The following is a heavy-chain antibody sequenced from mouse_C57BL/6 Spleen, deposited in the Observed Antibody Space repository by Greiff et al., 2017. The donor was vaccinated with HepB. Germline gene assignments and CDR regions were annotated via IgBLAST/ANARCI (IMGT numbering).Heavy chain of an antibody. J-gene: IGHJ4*01. Sequence: QVQLQQSGPELVKPGASVKISCKASGYAFSSSWMNWVKQRPGKGLEWIGRIYPGDGDTNYNGKFKGKATLTADKSSSTAYMQRSSLTSEDSAVYFCARYPYYGYDEAAMDYWGQGTSVTVSS. CDR1: GYAFSSSW. CDR2: IYPGDGDT. V-gene: IGHV1-82*01. CDR3: ARYPYYGYDEAAMDY. D-gene: IGHD2-9*01.